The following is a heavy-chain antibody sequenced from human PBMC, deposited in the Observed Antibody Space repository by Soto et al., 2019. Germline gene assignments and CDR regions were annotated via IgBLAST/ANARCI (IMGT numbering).Heavy chain of an antibody. V-gene: IGHV4-59*01. J-gene: IGHJ6*02. CDR3: ARIAAAGGYYYGMDV. CDR2: IYYSGST. CDR1: CGSISSYY. D-gene: IGHD6-13*01. Sequence: PSETLSLTCTVSCGSISSYYWSWIRQPPGKGLEWIGYIYYSGSTNYNPSLKSRVTISVDTSKNQFSLKLSSVTAADTAVYYCARIAAAGGYYYGMDVWGQGTTVTVSS.